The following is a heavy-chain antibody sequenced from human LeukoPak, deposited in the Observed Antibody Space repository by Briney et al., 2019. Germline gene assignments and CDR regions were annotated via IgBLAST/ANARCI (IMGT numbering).Heavy chain of an antibody. V-gene: IGHV3-7*01. Sequence: GSLRLSCAASGFTFSSYWMSWVRQAPGKGLEWVANIKQDGSEKYYVDSVKGRFTISRDNAKNSLYLQMNSLRAEDTAVYYCAAAPYDSSGYSNAFDIWGQGTMVTVSS. CDR3: AAAPYDSSGYSNAFDI. D-gene: IGHD3-22*01. CDR2: IKQDGSEK. CDR1: GFTFSSYW. J-gene: IGHJ3*02.